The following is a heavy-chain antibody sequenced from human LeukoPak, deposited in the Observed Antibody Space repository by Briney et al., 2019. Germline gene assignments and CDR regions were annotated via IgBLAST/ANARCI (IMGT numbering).Heavy chain of an antibody. J-gene: IGHJ4*02. CDR2: INHSGST. CDR1: GGSFSGYY. D-gene: IGHD3-10*01. V-gene: IGHV4-34*01. Sequence: PSAPLSLTCAVYGGSFSGYYWSWIRQPPGKGLEWIGEINHSGSTNYNPSLKSRVTISVDTSKNQFSLKLSSVTAADTAVYYCARRTYYYGSGSYYKGGYFDYWGQGTLVTVSS. CDR3: ARRTYYYGSGSYYKGGYFDY.